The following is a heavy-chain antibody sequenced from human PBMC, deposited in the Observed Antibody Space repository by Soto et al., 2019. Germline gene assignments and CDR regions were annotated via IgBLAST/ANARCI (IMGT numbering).Heavy chain of an antibody. CDR1: GGTFSSYT. J-gene: IGHJ5*02. CDR2: IIPILGIA. CDR3: ARLSRGVSSWFDP. V-gene: IGHV1-69*02. D-gene: IGHD6-6*01. Sequence: QVELVQSGAEVKKPGSSVKVSCKASGGTFSSYTISGVRQAPGQGLEWMGRIIPILGIANYAQKFQGRVTITADKSTSTAYMELSSLRSEDTAVYYCARLSRGVSSWFDPWGQGTLVIVSS.